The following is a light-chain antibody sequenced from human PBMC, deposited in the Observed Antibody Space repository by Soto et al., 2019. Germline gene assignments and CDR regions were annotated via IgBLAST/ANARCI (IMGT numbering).Light chain of an antibody. Sequence: EIVMTQSPATLSVSPGERATLSSRASQSVSINLAWYQQKPGQAPRLLIYGASTRATSIPARFSGSGSGTVFTLTISSLQSEDFAVYYCQQYTNWPPITFGGGTKGEIK. CDR3: QQYTNWPPIT. CDR2: GAS. CDR1: QSVSIN. V-gene: IGKV3-15*01. J-gene: IGKJ4*01.